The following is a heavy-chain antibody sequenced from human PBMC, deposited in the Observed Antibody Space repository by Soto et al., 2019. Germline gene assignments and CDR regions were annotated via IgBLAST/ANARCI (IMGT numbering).Heavy chain of an antibody. CDR1: GGSLSRSSYY. V-gene: IGHV4-39*07. J-gene: IGHJ5*02. Sequence: SENLSLPCTVSGGSLSRSSYYWGCIRQAPRKRLEWIGETSHDGVTNYNPSLDGRVTISIGKSKNHFYLDLNSVTAADTAMYYCARNGDCTRPGCIVGWFDPWRQGTLVSVS. CDR3: ARNGDCTRPGCIVGWFDP. D-gene: IGHD2-8*01. CDR2: TSHDGVT.